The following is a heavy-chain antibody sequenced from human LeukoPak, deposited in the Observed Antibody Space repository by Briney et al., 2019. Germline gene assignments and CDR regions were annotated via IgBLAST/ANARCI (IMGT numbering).Heavy chain of an antibody. D-gene: IGHD3-10*01. V-gene: IGHV1-18*01. CDR2: ISAYNGNT. CDR1: GYTFTSYG. CDR3: ARVRYYGSGSYYKDY. J-gene: IGHJ4*02. Sequence: ASVKVSCKASGYTFTSYGISWVRQAPGQGLEWMGWISAYNGNTNYAQKLQGRVTMTTDTSTSTAYMELRGLRSDDTAVYYCARVRYYGSGSYYKDYWGQGTLVTVSS.